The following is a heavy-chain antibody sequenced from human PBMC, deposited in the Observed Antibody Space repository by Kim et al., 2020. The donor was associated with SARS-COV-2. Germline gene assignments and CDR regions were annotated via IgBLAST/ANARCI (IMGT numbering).Heavy chain of an antibody. D-gene: IGHD5-12*01. Sequence: SVKVSCKASGGTFSSYAISWVRQAPGQGLEWMGRIIPILGIANYAQKFQGRVTITADKSTSTAYMELSSLRSEDTAVYYCARVDGYNFAYFDYWGQGTLVTVSS. CDR2: IIPILGIA. V-gene: IGHV1-69*04. CDR1: GGTFSSYA. J-gene: IGHJ4*02. CDR3: ARVDGYNFAYFDY.